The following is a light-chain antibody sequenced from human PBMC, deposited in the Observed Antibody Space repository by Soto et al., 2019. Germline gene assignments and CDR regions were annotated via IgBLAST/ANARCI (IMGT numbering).Light chain of an antibody. Sequence: DIQMTQSPPSLSASVGDRVTITCRASQTVASYLSWYQHKPGKAPELLIYGSSTIHSGVPSRFSASGSGTDFSLTISSLQPEDFAVYYCQQSYITPHTFGQGTRLEIK. CDR3: QQSYITPHT. V-gene: IGKV1-39*01. CDR1: QTVASY. J-gene: IGKJ5*01. CDR2: GSS.